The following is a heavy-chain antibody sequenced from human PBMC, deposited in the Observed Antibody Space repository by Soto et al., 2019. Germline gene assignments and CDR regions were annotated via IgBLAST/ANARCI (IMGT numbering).Heavy chain of an antibody. CDR2: FDPEDGET. CDR3: ATVRITIFGVVPFEY. CDR1: GYTLIELS. J-gene: IGHJ4*02. D-gene: IGHD3-3*01. Sequence: ASVKVSCKVSGYTLIELSMHWVRQAPGQGLEWMGGFDPEDGETMYAQKFQGRVTMTEDTSTDTAYMELSSLRSEDTAVYYCATVRITIFGVVPFEYWGQGTLVTVSS. V-gene: IGHV1-24*01.